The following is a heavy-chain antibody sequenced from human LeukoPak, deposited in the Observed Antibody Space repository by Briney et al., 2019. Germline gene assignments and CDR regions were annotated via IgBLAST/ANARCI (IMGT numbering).Heavy chain of an antibody. CDR2: IKEDGSEQ. V-gene: IGHV3-7*03. D-gene: IGHD3-16*01. J-gene: IGHJ4*02. CDR3: ASVAGPVKLCFDY. Sequence: GGSLRLSCAASGFLFRNHWMTWVRQAPGKGLEWVASIKEDGSEQYYVDSVKGRFTISRDNDKNSVYLQMSSLRPGDTAVYYCASVAGPVKLCFDYWGQGTLATVSS. CDR1: GFLFRNHW.